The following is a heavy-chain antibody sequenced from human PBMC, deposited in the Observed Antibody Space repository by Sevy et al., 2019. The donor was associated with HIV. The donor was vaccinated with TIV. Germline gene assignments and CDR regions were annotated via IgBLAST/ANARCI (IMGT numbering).Heavy chain of an antibody. CDR3: ARVWVEAYYYYFSLDV. J-gene: IGHJ6*03. D-gene: IGHD1-20*01. CDR1: GFTVSSNY. V-gene: IGHV3-53*01. CDR2: IYRGGST. Sequence: GGSLRLSCAASGFTVSSNYMSWVRQAPGKGLEWVSVIYRGGSTYYADSVRGRFTIYRANSKNTPYRQMNSLRAEDPAVYYCARVWVEAYYYYFSLDVWGRGTTVTVSS.